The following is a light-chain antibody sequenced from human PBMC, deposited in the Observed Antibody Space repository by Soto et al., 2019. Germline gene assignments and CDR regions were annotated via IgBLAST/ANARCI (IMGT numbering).Light chain of an antibody. CDR2: EVT. Sequence: QSVLTQPASVSGSPGQSITISCTGTSSDVGGYNYVSWYQLHPGKAPKLILYEVTNRPSGVSDRFSGSKSGNTASLTISGLQAEDEADYYCSAYTVSRTYVFGTGTKVTVL. CDR1: SSDVGGYNY. CDR3: SAYTVSRTYV. J-gene: IGLJ1*01. V-gene: IGLV2-14*01.